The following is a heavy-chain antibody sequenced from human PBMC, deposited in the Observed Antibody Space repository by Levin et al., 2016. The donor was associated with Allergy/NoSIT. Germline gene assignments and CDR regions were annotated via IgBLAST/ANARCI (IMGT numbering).Heavy chain of an antibody. V-gene: IGHV1-69*05. Sequence: SVKVSCKASGGTFNNYAISWVRQAPGQGLEWMGGIIPIFGTTNNAQKFQGRVSMTTDTSTSTAYMELTSLRSDDTAVYYCAGTMVHGLRTFDYWGQGTLVTVSS. CDR1: GGTFNNYA. D-gene: IGHD3-10*01. CDR3: AGTMVHGLRTFDY. CDR2: IIPIFGTT. J-gene: IGHJ4*02.